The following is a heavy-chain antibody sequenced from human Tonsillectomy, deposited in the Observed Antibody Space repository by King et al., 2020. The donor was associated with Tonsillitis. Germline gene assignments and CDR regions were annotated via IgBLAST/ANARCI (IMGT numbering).Heavy chain of an antibody. J-gene: IGHJ4*02. Sequence: QLVQSGAEVKKPGSSVKVSCKASGGTFSSYAISWVRQAPGQGLEWMGGIIPIFGTANYAQKFQGRVTITADESTSTAYMELSSLRSEDTAVYYCARDVEPRYYYDSSGYFDYWGQGTLVTVSS. D-gene: IGHD3-22*01. CDR1: GGTFSSYA. V-gene: IGHV1-69*01. CDR2: IIPIFGTA. CDR3: ARDVEPRYYYDSSGYFDY.